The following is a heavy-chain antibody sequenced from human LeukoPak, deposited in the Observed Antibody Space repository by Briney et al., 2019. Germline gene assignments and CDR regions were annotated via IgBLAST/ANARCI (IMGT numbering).Heavy chain of an antibody. Sequence: SETLSLTCTVSGGSISSYYWSWIRQPAGKGLEWIGRIYTSGSTNYNPSLKSRVTMSVDTSKNQFSLKLSSVTAADTAVYYCARGGPEIYCSSTSCHEHYFDYWGQGTPVTVSS. CDR3: ARGGPEIYCSSTSCHEHYFDY. CDR2: IYTSGST. J-gene: IGHJ4*02. D-gene: IGHD2-2*01. CDR1: GGSISSYY. V-gene: IGHV4-4*07.